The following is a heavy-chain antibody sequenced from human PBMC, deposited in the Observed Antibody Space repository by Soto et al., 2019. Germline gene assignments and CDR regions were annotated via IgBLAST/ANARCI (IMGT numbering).Heavy chain of an antibody. Sequence: ASVKVSCKVSGYTLTELSMHWVRQAPGKGLEWMGGFDPEDGETIYAQKFQGRVTMTEDTSTDTAYMELSSLRSEDTAVYYCATALSSSPLRTFDYWGQGTRVTVSX. J-gene: IGHJ4*02. CDR1: GYTLTELS. V-gene: IGHV1-24*01. CDR2: FDPEDGET. CDR3: ATALSSSPLRTFDY. D-gene: IGHD6-6*01.